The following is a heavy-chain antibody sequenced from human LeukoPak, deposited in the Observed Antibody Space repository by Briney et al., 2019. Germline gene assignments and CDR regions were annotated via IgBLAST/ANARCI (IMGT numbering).Heavy chain of an antibody. D-gene: IGHD2-2*01. CDR3: ARVVDSNWFDP. V-gene: IGHV1-18*04. J-gene: IGHJ5*02. CDR1: GYTFTAYY. Sequence: ASVKVSCKASGYTFTAYYMHWVRQAPGQGLEWMGWISAYNGNTNYAQKLQGRVTMTTDTSTSTAYMELRSLRSDDTAVYYCARVVDSNWFDPWGQGTLVTVSS. CDR2: ISAYNGNT.